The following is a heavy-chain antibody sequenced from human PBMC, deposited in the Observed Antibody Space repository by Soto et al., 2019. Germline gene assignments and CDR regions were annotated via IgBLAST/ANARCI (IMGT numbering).Heavy chain of an antibody. CDR3: ARIAATGRGWDV. Sequence: EVQLVESGGGLVQPGGSLRLSCVDSGFTFSSYWMSWFRQAPVKGLEWVGNIKQDGSEENYVDSLKGRFTIARDNAKNEMYLQLNSLRAEDTAVYYCARIAATGRGWDVWGQGTTVVVSS. V-gene: IGHV3-7*01. J-gene: IGHJ6*02. CDR2: IKQDGSEE. CDR1: GFTFSSYW. D-gene: IGHD1-1*01.